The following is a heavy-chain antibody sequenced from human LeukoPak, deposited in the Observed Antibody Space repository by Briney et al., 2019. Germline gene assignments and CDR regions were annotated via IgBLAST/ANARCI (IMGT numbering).Heavy chain of an antibody. CDR1: GFPFSSYW. J-gene: IGHJ4*02. V-gene: IGHV3-21*01. D-gene: IGHD1-1*01. Sequence: GGSLRLSCVASGFPFSSYWMNWVRQAPGKGLEWVSSISSSSSYIYYADSVKGRFTISRDNAKNSLYLQMNSLRAEDTAVYYCARDRSGTSFDYWGQGTLVTVSS. CDR3: ARDRSGTSFDY. CDR2: ISSSSSYI.